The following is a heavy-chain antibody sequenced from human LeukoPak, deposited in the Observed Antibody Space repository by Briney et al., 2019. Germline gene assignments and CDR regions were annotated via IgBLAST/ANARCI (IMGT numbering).Heavy chain of an antibody. D-gene: IGHD3-10*01. CDR3: ARVGSGSYYNPNWFDP. CDR2: IYHSGST. CDR1: GGSISSGGYS. V-gene: IGHV4-30-2*01. J-gene: IGHJ5*02. Sequence: PSQTLSLTCAVSGGSISSGGYSWSWIRQPPGNGLEGIGYIYHSGSTYYNPSLKSRVTISVDRSKNQFSLKLSSVTAADTAVYYCARVGSGSYYNPNWFDPWGQGTLVTVSS.